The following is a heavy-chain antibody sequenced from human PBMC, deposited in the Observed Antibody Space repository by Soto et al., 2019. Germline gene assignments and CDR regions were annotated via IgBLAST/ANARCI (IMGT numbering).Heavy chain of an antibody. Sequence: QVRLVQSGAEVKKPGASVKVSCKASGYTFTSYGISWVRQAPGQGLEWMGWISAYNGNTNYAQKLQGRVTMTTDTSTSTAYMELRSLRSDDTAVYYCARVVHPSSWYVGGWFDPWGQGTLVTVSS. CDR3: ARVVHPSSWYVGGWFDP. CDR1: GYTFTSYG. J-gene: IGHJ5*02. D-gene: IGHD6-13*01. CDR2: ISAYNGNT. V-gene: IGHV1-18*01.